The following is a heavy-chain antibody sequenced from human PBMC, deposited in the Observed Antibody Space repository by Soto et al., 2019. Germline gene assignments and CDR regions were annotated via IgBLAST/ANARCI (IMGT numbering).Heavy chain of an antibody. CDR3: ARAVVRSTAGES. D-gene: IGHD2-15*01. CDR1: GGTFSTSA. V-gene: IGHV1-69*01. CDR2: IIPIFTRT. J-gene: IGHJ5*02. Sequence: QLQLVQSGTEVKEPGSSVKVSCKASGGTFSTSAFVWVRQGPGQGLEWMGGIIPIFTRTNFAQKFQGRVTFSAGEATRTTDMELRSLTSEDRAIYYCARAVVRSTAGESWGQGTLVTVSS.